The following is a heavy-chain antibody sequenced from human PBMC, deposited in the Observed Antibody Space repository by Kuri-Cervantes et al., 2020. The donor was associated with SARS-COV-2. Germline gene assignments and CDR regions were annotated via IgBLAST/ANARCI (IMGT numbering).Heavy chain of an antibody. D-gene: IGHD3-10*01. V-gene: IGHV4-30-4*08. CDR1: GGSISSGDYY. CDR3: ATHAREGPNRGVNDDAFDI. J-gene: IGHJ3*02. CDR2: IYYSGST. Sequence: SETLSLTCTVSGGSISSGDYYWSWIRQPPGKGLEWIGYIYYSGSTYYNPSLKSRVTMSVDTSKNQFSLKLSSVTAADTAVYYCATHAREGPNRGVNDDAFDIWGQGTMVTDSS.